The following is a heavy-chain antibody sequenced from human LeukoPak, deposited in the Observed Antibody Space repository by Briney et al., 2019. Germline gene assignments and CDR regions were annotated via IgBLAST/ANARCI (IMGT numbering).Heavy chain of an antibody. CDR3: ARDPDSGSYQFDY. Sequence: GGSLRLSCAASGFTFSSYWMHWVRQAPGKGLVWVSRINSDGSSISYADSVKGRFTISRDNAKNTLYLQMNSLRAEDTAVYYCARDPDSGSYQFDYWGQGTLVTVSS. J-gene: IGHJ4*02. V-gene: IGHV3-74*01. D-gene: IGHD1-26*01. CDR2: INSDGSSI. CDR1: GFTFSSYW.